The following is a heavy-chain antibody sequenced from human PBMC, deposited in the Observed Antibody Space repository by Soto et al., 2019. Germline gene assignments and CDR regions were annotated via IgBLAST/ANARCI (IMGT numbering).Heavy chain of an antibody. CDR1: SGSLSGYY. V-gene: IGHV4-34*01. CDR2: ISPSGTT. Sequence: PSETLSLTCSLYSGSLSGYYWSWIRQPPGKGLEWIGEISPSGTTNYSPSLKSRVSISVDTSKNQFSLNLTSLTAADTAVYYCARVGPWVPYYYDSSPYTFENWFDPWGQGTLVTVSS. D-gene: IGHD3-22*01. CDR3: ARVGPWVPYYYDSSPYTFENWFDP. J-gene: IGHJ5*02.